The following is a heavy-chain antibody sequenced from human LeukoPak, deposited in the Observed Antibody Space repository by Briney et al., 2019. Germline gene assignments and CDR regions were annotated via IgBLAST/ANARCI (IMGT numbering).Heavy chain of an antibody. CDR2: ISAYNGNT. J-gene: IGHJ3*02. CDR3: ARGDIVVVPAAIGEDAFDI. Sequence: GASVKVSCKASGYTFTSHGISWVRQAPGQGLEWMGWISAYNGNTNYAQKLQSRVTMTTDTSTSTAYMELRSLRSDDTAVYYCARGDIVVVPAAIGEDAFDIWGQGTMVTVSS. D-gene: IGHD2-2*01. V-gene: IGHV1-18*01. CDR1: GYTFTSHG.